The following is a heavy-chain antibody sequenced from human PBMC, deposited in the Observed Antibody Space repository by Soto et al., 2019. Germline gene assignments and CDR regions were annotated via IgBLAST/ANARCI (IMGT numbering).Heavy chain of an antibody. J-gene: IGHJ5*02. Sequence: QLQLQESGPGLVKPSETLSLTCTVSGGSISSSSYYWGWIRQPPGKGLEWIGSIYYSGSTYYNPSLKSRVTISVDTSKNQFSLKLSSVTAADTAVYYCARRNYYGSGSYPCVWCDPWGQGTLVTVSS. V-gene: IGHV4-39*01. D-gene: IGHD3-10*01. CDR1: GGSISSSSYY. CDR3: ARRNYYGSGSYPCVWCDP. CDR2: IYYSGST.